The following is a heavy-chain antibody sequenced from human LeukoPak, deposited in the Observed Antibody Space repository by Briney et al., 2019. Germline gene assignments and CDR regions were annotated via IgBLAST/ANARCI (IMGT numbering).Heavy chain of an antibody. V-gene: IGHV1-46*01. CDR1: GYIFVSYY. CDR2: INPSDGST. CDR3: ASDVAREFDY. D-gene: IGHD5-24*01. Sequence: ASVKVSCKASGYIFVSYYIHWVRQAPGQGLEWMGVINPSDGSTNYAQKFQGRVTMTRDTSTTTVYLELSGLRSEDTAVYYCASDVAREFDYWGQGTLVTVSS. J-gene: IGHJ4*02.